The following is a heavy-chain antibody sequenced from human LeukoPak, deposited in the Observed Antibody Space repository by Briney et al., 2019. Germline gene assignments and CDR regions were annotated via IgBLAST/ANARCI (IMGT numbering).Heavy chain of an antibody. D-gene: IGHD3-22*01. CDR3: ARDSYYDSSGFFDY. J-gene: IGHJ4*02. CDR2: ISGYNGNT. V-gene: IGHV1-18*01. CDR1: DYTFSIYG. Sequence: ASVTVSCKASDYTFSIYGISWVRQAPGQGLEWMGWISGYNGNTHYAQKLQGRVTMTTDTSTSTTYMELRSLRSDDTAVYYCARDSYYDSSGFFDYWGQGTLVTVSS.